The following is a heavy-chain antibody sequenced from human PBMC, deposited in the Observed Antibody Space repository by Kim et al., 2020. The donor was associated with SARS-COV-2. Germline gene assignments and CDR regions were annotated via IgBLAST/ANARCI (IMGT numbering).Heavy chain of an antibody. CDR3: ARDRVAAAGTSWYYYYYGMDV. Sequence: GGSLRLSCAASGFTFSSYGMHWVRQAPGKGLEWVAVIWYDGSNKYYADSVKGRFTISRDNSKNTLYLQMNSLRAEDTAVYYCARDRVAAAGTSWYYYYYGMDVWGQGTTVTVSS. CDR2: IWYDGSNK. V-gene: IGHV3-33*01. D-gene: IGHD6-13*01. J-gene: IGHJ6*02. CDR1: GFTFSSYG.